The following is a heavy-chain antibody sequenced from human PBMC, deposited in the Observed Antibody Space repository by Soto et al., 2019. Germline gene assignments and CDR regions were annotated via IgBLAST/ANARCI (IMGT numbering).Heavy chain of an antibody. V-gene: IGHV3-23*01. CDR1: GFTISTYA. CDR3: AKDAVYKDGLWLMDS. D-gene: IGHD2-21*01. Sequence: GGSLRLSCAASGFTISTYAMTWVRQAPGKGLECVSGVTGSGGQIHYADSVKGRFTISKDNSKNTLYLQMSSLREEDTALYYCAKDAVYKDGLWLMDSWCQGTLVTVSS. CDR2: VTGSGGQI. J-gene: IGHJ5*02.